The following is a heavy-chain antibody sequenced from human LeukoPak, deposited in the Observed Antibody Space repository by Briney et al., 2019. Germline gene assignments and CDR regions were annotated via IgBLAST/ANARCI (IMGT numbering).Heavy chain of an antibody. J-gene: IGHJ4*02. V-gene: IGHV3-21*01. D-gene: IGHD3-22*01. CDR3: AGHNLRFRGHYYVSYRTDY. Sequence: GGSLRLSCAASGFTFSSYSMNWVRQAPGKGLEWVSSISSSSSYIYYADSVKGRFTISRDNAKNSLYLQMNSLRAEDTAVYYCAGHNLRFRGHYYVSYRTDYWGQGTLITVSS. CDR1: GFTFSSYS. CDR2: ISSSSSYI.